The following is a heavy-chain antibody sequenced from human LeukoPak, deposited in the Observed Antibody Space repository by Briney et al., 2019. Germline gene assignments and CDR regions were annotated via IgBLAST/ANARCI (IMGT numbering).Heavy chain of an antibody. V-gene: IGHV3-64*01. CDR3: ARGHSGSYQTTDY. Sequence: PGGSLRLSCAASGFTFSSYAMSWVRQAPGKGLEYVSAISSNGGSTYYANSVKGRFTISRDNSKNTLYLQMGSLRAEDMAVYYCARGHSGSYQTTDYWGQGTLVTVSS. CDR2: ISSNGGST. D-gene: IGHD1-26*01. J-gene: IGHJ4*02. CDR1: GFTFSSYA.